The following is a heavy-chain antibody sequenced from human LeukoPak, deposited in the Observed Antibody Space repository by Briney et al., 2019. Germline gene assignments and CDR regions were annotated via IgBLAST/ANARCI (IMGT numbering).Heavy chain of an antibody. J-gene: IGHJ4*02. Sequence: SETLSLTCTVSGGSISSSSYYWGWIRQPPGKGLEWIGSIYYSGSTYYNPSLKSRVTISVDTSKNQFSLKLSSVTAADTAVYYCARKDPHYYDSSLMEDYWGQGTLVTVSS. CDR1: GGSISSSSYY. D-gene: IGHD3-22*01. CDR2: IYYSGST. V-gene: IGHV4-39*07. CDR3: ARKDPHYYDSSLMEDY.